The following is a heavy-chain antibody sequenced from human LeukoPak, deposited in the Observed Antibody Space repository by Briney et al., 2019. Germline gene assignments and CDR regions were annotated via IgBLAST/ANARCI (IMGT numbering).Heavy chain of an antibody. CDR3: ARAGAGGSYSPLDPNPQSYYFDY. V-gene: IGHV1-69*13. Sequence: ASVKVSCKASGYTFTSNYIHWVRQAPGQGLEWMGGIIPIFGTANYAQKFQGRVTITADESTSTAYMELSSLRSEDTAVYYCARAGAGGSYSPLDPNPQSYYFDYWGQGTLVTVSS. D-gene: IGHD1-26*01. CDR1: GYTFTSNY. CDR2: IIPIFGTA. J-gene: IGHJ4*02.